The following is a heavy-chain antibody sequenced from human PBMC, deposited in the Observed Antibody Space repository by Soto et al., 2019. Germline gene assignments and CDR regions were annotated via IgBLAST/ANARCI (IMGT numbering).Heavy chain of an antibody. D-gene: IGHD1-26*01. CDR2: INPNSGGT. V-gene: IGHV1-2*04. Sequence: ASVKVSCKASGYTFTGYYMHWVRQAPGQGLEWMGWINPNSGGTNYAQKFQGWVTMTRDTSISTAYMELSRLRSDDTAVYYCARAFPVGATSYYYYGMDVWGQGTTVTVSS. CDR3: ARAFPVGATSYYYYGMDV. J-gene: IGHJ6*02. CDR1: GYTFTGYY.